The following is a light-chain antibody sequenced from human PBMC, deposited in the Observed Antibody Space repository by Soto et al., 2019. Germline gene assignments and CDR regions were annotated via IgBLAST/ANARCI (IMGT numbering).Light chain of an antibody. CDR3: QQYNNWPPIP. CDR1: QSVSIK. CDR2: DTS. Sequence: EIVMTQSPATLSVSPGERATLSCRASQSVSIKLAWYQQRPGQAPRLLICDTSTRATGIPARFSGSGSGTEFTLTISSLQSEDFAVYYCQQYNNWPPIPFGQGTRLEI. V-gene: IGKV3-15*01. J-gene: IGKJ5*01.